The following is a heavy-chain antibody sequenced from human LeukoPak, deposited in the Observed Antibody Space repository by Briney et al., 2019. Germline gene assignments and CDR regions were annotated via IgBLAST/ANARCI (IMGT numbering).Heavy chain of an antibody. J-gene: IGHJ4*02. CDR1: GYTFTSYY. CDR3: AREGSGWPFDY. Sequence: ASVKVSCKASGYTFTSYYMNWVRQAPGQGLEWMGIINPSGGSTSYAQKFQGRVTMTRDTSTSTVYMELSSLRSEDTAVYYCAREGSGWPFDYWGQGTLVTVSS. D-gene: IGHD6-19*01. CDR2: INPSGGST. V-gene: IGHV1-46*03.